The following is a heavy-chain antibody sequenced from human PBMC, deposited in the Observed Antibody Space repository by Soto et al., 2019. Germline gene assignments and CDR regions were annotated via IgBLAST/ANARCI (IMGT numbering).Heavy chain of an antibody. CDR3: ARDQYTYSSSSGPIDY. CDR2: ISYDGSNK. Sequence: GGSLRLSCAASGFTFSSYAMHWVRQAPGKGLEWVAVISYDGSNKYYADSVKGRFTISRDNSKNTLYLQMNSLRAEDTAVYYCARDQYTYSSSSGPIDYWGQGTLVTVSS. D-gene: IGHD6-6*01. J-gene: IGHJ4*02. V-gene: IGHV3-30-3*01. CDR1: GFTFSSYA.